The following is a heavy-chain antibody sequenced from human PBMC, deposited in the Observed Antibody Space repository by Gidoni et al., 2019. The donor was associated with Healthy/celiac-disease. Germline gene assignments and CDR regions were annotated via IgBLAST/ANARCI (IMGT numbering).Heavy chain of an antibody. Sequence: QVQLVESGGGLVQPGGSLRLSCSASGFTFSDYYMSWIRQAPGKGLEWVSYSSSSGSTIYYADSVKGRFTISRDNAKNSLYLQMNSLRAEDTAVYYCARAIGRQWLVRSEYFQHWGQGTLVTVSS. V-gene: IGHV3-11*01. CDR2: SSSSGSTI. CDR1: GFTFSDYY. CDR3: ARAIGRQWLVRSEYFQH. D-gene: IGHD6-19*01. J-gene: IGHJ1*01.